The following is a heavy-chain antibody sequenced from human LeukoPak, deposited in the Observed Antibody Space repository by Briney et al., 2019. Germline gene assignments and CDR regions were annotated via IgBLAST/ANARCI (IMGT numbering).Heavy chain of an antibody. J-gene: IGHJ5*02. V-gene: IGHV3-7*03. D-gene: IGHD2-15*01. CDR1: GFTFSSYS. CDR2: IKQDGSDK. CDR3: ARGVPSGSSRNNWFDP. Sequence: PGGSLRLSCAASGFTFSSYSMNWVRQAPGKGLEWVANIKQDGSDKYYVDSVKGRFTISRDNAKNSLYLQMNSLRAEDTAVYYCARGVPSGSSRNNWFDPWGQGTLVIVSS.